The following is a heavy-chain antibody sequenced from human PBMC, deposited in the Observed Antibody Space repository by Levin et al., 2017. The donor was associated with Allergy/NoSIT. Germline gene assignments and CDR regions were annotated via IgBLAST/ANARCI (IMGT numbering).Heavy chain of an antibody. D-gene: IGHD6-6*01. Sequence: SCVASGFILSDYWMSWVRQAPGKEPEWVANINQDGRDKYYADSVKGRFTISRDNTKNSLYLQMNNLRAEDTAKYYCAGEPRQLNYWGQGTLVTVSS. CDR1: GFILSDYW. CDR3: AGEPRQLNY. CDR2: INQDGRDK. V-gene: IGHV3-7*01. J-gene: IGHJ4*02.